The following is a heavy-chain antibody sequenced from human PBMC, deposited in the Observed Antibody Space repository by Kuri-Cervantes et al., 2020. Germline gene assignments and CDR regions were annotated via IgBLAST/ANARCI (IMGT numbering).Heavy chain of an antibody. Sequence: SGPTLLNPAHTLTLTCTFSGFSLSTRGVGVGWIRQPPGKDLEWLSLIYWDDDKRYSPSLKSRLTITKDTSKKQVFLTMTSMDSVDTATYFCARRTVGTTYFDYWGQGTPVTVSS. CDR2: IYWDDDK. V-gene: IGHV2-5*02. CDR1: GFSLSTRGVG. D-gene: IGHD1-1*01. J-gene: IGHJ4*02. CDR3: ARRTVGTTYFDY.